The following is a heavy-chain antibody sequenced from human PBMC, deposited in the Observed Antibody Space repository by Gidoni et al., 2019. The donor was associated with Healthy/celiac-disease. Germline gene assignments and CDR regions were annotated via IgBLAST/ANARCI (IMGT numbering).Heavy chain of an antibody. CDR1: GYTFTSYG. J-gene: IGHJ4*02. D-gene: IGHD3-10*01. CDR2: ISADNGNT. CDR3: ARDFYYYGSGSRLPDY. V-gene: IGHV1-18*01. Sequence: QVQLVQSGAEVKKPGASVKVSCKASGYTFTSYGISWVRQAPGQGLEWMGWISADNGNTNYAQKLQGRVTMTTDTSTSTAYMELRSLRSDDTAVYYCARDFYYYGSGSRLPDYWGQGTLVTVSS.